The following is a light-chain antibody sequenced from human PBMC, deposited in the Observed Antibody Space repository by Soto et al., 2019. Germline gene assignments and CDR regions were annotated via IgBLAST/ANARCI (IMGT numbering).Light chain of an antibody. CDR2: GAS. V-gene: IGKV3-20*01. CDR3: QQYGSSGT. J-gene: IGKJ1*01. CDR1: QSISFY. Sequence: EIVLTQSASTLSWSAGERATLSCRASQSISFYLTWYQHKPGQAPRLLIYGASNRATGIPDRFSGSASGTDSTLTISRLEPEDFAVYYCQQYGSSGTFGQGTKVDIK.